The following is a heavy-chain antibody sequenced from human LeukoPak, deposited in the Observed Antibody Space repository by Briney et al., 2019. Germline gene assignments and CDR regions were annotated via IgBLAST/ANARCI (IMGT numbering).Heavy chain of an antibody. CDR1: GGSFSGYY. V-gene: IGHV4-34*01. CDR3: ARGRPAARPAAFDI. D-gene: IGHD6-6*01. CDR2: INHSGST. J-gene: IGHJ3*02. Sequence: PSETLSLTCAVYGGSFSGYYWSWIRQPQGKGLEWIGEINHSGSTNYNPSLKSRVAISVDTSKNQFSLKLSSVTAADTAVYYCARGRPAARPAAFDIWGQGTMVTVSS.